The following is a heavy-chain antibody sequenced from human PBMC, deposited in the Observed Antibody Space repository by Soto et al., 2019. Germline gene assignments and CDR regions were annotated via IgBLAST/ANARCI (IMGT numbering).Heavy chain of an antibody. CDR3: ARSVEWLASFDY. CDR1: GYTFTSYD. J-gene: IGHJ4*02. Sequence: QVQLVQSGAEVKKPGASVKVSSKASGYTFTSYDINWVRQATGQGLEWMGWMNPNSGNTGYAHKFQGRVTMTRNTSISTAYMELSSLRSDDTAVYYCARSVEWLASFDYWGQGTLVTVSS. D-gene: IGHD6-19*01. V-gene: IGHV1-8*01. CDR2: MNPNSGNT.